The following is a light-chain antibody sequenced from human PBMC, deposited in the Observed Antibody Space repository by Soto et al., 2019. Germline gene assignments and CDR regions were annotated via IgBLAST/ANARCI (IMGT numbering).Light chain of an antibody. Sequence: QSVLTQPASVSGSPGQSITISCTGTSSDVGGYNYVSWYQQHPGKAPKLMSYDVSNRPSGVSNRFSGSKSGNTASLTISGLQAEDEADYYCSSYTSSSTLVVFGGGTMLTVL. J-gene: IGLJ2*01. CDR2: DVS. CDR3: SSYTSSSTLVV. V-gene: IGLV2-14*01. CDR1: SSDVGGYNY.